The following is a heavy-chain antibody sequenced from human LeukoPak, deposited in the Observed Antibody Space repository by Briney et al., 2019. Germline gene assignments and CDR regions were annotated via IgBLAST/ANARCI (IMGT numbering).Heavy chain of an antibody. J-gene: IGHJ4*02. V-gene: IGHV1-69*05. Sequence: GASVKVSCKASGYTFSSYAISWVRQAPGQGLEWMGGIIPIFGTANYAQKFQGRVTITTDESTSTAYMELSSLRSEDTAVYYCARAPQKYCSSTSCYFNYWGQGTLVTVSS. CDR1: GYTFSSYA. CDR2: IIPIFGTA. CDR3: ARAPQKYCSSTSCYFNY. D-gene: IGHD2-2*01.